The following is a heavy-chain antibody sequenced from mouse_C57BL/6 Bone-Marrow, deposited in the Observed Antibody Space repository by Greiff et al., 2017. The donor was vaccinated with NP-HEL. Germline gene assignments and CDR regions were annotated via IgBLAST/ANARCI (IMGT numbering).Heavy chain of an antibody. CDR1: GYSITSGYY. V-gene: IGHV3-6*01. Sequence: EVKLQESGPGLVKPSQSLSLTCSVTGYSITSGYYWNWIRQLPGNKLEWMGYISYDGSNNYNPSLKNRTSITRDTSKNQFFLKLNSVTTQDTTTYYWAREIYSSQYYFDYWGQGTTLTVSS. CDR3: AREIYSSQYYFDY. J-gene: IGHJ2*01. CDR2: ISYDGSN. D-gene: IGHD2-5*01.